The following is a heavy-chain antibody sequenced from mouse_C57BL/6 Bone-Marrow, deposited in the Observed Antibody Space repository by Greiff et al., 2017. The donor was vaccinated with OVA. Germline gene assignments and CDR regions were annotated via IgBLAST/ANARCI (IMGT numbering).Heavy chain of an antibody. Sequence: VQLQQPGAELVRPGTSVKLSCKASGYTFTSYWMHWVKQRPGQGLEWIGVIDPSDSYTNYNQKFKGKATLTVDTSSSTAYMQLSSLTSEDSAVYCCARGVLYPYAMDYWGQGTSVTVSS. V-gene: IGHV1-59*01. CDR2: IDPSDSYT. CDR1: GYTFTSYW. J-gene: IGHJ4*01. CDR3: ARGVLYPYAMDY. D-gene: IGHD2-12*01.